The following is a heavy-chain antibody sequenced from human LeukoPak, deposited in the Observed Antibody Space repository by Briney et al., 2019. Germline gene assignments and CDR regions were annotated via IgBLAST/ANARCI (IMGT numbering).Heavy chain of an antibody. V-gene: IGHV7-4-1*02. Sequence: GASVKVSCKASGYTFTSYGISWVRQAPGQGLEWMGWINTNTGNPTYAQGFTGRFVFSLDTSVSTAYLQISSLKAEDTAVYYCARTRGSSWYPDAFDIWGQGTMVTVSS. CDR3: ARTRGSSWYPDAFDI. D-gene: IGHD6-13*01. CDR2: INTNTGNP. CDR1: GYTFTSYG. J-gene: IGHJ3*02.